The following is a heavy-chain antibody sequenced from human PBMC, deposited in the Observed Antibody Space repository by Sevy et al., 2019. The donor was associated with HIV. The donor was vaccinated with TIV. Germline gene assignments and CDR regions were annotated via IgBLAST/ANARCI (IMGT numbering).Heavy chain of an antibody. V-gene: IGHV3-23*01. CDR1: GFTFSSYA. D-gene: IGHD3-22*01. CDR3: ARKYDSSGCFDY. J-gene: IGHJ4*02. CDR2: ISGSGGSGDKT. Sequence: GGSLRLSCAASGFTFSSYAMNWVRQAPGKGLEWVSGISGSGGSGDKTNYADSVKGRFTISRDDSKNSLYLQLNSLRAEDTAIYYCARKYDSSGCFDYWGQGTLVTVSS.